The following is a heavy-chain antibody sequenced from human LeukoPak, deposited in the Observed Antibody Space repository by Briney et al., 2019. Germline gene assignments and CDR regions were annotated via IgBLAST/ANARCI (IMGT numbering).Heavy chain of an antibody. J-gene: IGHJ6*03. V-gene: IGHV4-4*02. CDR3: ARGSKKWIQLSDYYYYYMDV. CDR2: IYHSGST. Sequence: PSGTLSLTCAVSGGSISSSNWWSWVRQPPGKGLEWIGEIYHSGSTNYNPSLKSRVTISVDTSKNQFSLKLSSVTAADTAVYYCARGSKKWIQLSDYYYYYMDVWGKGTTVTISS. CDR1: GGSISSSNW. D-gene: IGHD5-18*01.